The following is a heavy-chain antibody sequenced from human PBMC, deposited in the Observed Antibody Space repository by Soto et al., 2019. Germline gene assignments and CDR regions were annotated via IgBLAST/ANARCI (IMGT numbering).Heavy chain of an antibody. J-gene: IGHJ4*02. CDR1: GGTFSNSA. D-gene: IGHD5-18*01. V-gene: IGHV1-69*13. Sequence: ASVKVSCKASGGTFSNSAIIWVRQAPGQGLEWMGGILPIFGTPNYAQKFQGRLTISADEFSSTAYMELNILRSEDTAVYYCATPEEAMDTAKPKGLADWGQGSMVTVYS. CDR3: ATPEEAMDTAKPKGLAD. CDR2: ILPIFGTP.